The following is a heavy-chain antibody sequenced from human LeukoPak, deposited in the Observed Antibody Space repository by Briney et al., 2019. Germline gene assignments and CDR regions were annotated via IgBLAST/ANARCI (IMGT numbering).Heavy chain of an antibody. J-gene: IGHJ4*02. V-gene: IGHV3-23*01. CDR1: GFTFSSYA. CDR3: AKVGSVAAAGTYHVDY. Sequence: GGALRLSCAASGFTFSSYAMSWVRQAPGKGLEWVSAISGSGGSTYYADSVKGRFTISRDNSKNTLYLQMNSLRAEDTAVYYCAKVGSVAAAGTYHVDYWGQGTLVTVSS. D-gene: IGHD6-13*01. CDR2: ISGSGGST.